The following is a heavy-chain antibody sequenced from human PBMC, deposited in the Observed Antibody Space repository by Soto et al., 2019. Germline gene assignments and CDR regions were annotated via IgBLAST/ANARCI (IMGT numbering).Heavy chain of an antibody. CDR1: GGSISSAGYY. D-gene: IGHD6-13*01. V-gene: IGHV4-31*03. CDR3: ARASEGSSNWEWFDP. CDR2: ISNSGNT. J-gene: IGHJ5*02. Sequence: SETLSLTCTVSGGSISSAGYYWSWIRQHPGKGLEWIGYISNSGNTYYNPSLKSRVTISVDTSKNQFSLKLSSVTAADTAVYFCARASEGSSNWEWFDPWGQGTLVTAPQ.